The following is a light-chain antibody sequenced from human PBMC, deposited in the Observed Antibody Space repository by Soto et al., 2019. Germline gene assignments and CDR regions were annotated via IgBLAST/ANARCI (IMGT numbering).Light chain of an antibody. CDR3: QQYDNWPPIT. J-gene: IGKJ5*01. V-gene: IGKV3-15*01. Sequence: EIVLTQSPGTLSSSPGERATLSCRASQSVTSNYLAWYQQKRGQAPRLLIYGASTRAAGIPARFRGSRSGTEFTLTISSLLSEDFAVYYCQQYDNWPPITFGQGTRLEIK. CDR1: QSVTSN. CDR2: GAS.